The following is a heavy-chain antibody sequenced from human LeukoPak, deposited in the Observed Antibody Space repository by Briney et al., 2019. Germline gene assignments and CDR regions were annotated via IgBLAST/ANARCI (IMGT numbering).Heavy chain of an antibody. V-gene: IGHV3-11*01. Sequence: YPGGSLRLSCAASGFTFSDYYMSWIRQAPGKRLEWVSYISSSGSTIYYADSVKGRFTISRDNAKNSLYLQMNSLRAEDTAVYYCARDLMMRVGYYYYYGMDVWGQGTTVTVSS. CDR3: ARDLMMRVGYYYYYGMDV. D-gene: IGHD3-16*01. J-gene: IGHJ6*02. CDR2: ISSSGSTI. CDR1: GFTFSDYY.